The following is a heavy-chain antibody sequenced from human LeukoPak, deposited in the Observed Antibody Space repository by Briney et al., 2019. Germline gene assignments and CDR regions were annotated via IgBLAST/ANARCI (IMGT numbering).Heavy chain of an antibody. J-gene: IGHJ4*02. CDR3: ARAWGLRGFDY. Sequence: VGSLRLSCAASGFTFSSYSMNWVRQAPGKGLEWVSSISSSSSYIYYADSVKGRFTISRDNAKNSLYLQMNSLRAEDTAVYYCARAWGLRGFDYWGQGTLVTVSS. D-gene: IGHD1-26*01. CDR1: GFTFSSYS. CDR2: ISSSSSYI. V-gene: IGHV3-21*01.